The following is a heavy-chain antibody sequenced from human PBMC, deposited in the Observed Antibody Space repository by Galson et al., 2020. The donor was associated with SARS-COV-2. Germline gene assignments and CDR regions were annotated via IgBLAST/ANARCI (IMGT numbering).Heavy chain of an antibody. CDR1: GGSISSYY. J-gene: IGHJ3*02. V-gene: IGHV4-59*08. Sequence: SETLSLTCTVSGGSISSYYWSWIRQPPGKGLEWIGYIYYSGSTNYNPSLKSRVTISVDTSKNQFSLQLSSVTAADTAVYYCARHQKSTILGVGIILGAFDIWGQGTMVTVSS. CDR3: ARHQKSTILGVGIILGAFDI. CDR2: IYYSGST. D-gene: IGHD3-3*01.